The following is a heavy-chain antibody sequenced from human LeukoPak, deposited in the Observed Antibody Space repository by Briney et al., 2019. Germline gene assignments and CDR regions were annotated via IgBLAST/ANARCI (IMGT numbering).Heavy chain of an antibody. J-gene: IGHJ3*01. D-gene: IGHD3-22*01. V-gene: IGHV5-51*01. CDR2: IYPGDSDT. Sequence: GESLKISCKGSGYSFTNYWIGWVRQMPGKGLEGMGIIYPGDSDTRYSTSFQGQVTISADKSISTAYLQWNSLKASDTAMYYCARRMNSGYYYDAFDFWGQGTMVTVSS. CDR1: GYSFTNYW. CDR3: ARRMNSGYYYDAFDF.